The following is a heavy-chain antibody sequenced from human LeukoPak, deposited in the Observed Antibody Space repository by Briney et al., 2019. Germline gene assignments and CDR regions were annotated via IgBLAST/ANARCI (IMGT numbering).Heavy chain of an antibody. CDR3: ARGRPLGFVDY. CDR1: GGSISSYY. CDR2: IYYSGST. Sequence: SETLSLTCTVSGGSISSYYWSWIRQPPGKGLEWIGYIYYSGSTNYNPSLKSRVTISINTSKNQFSLKLNSVTAADTAVYYCARGRPLGFVDYWGQGTLVTVSS. V-gene: IGHV4-59*01. D-gene: IGHD3-16*01. J-gene: IGHJ4*02.